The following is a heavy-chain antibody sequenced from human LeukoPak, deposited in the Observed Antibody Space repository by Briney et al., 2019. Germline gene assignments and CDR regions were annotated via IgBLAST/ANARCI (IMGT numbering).Heavy chain of an antibody. CDR3: ARGLFDFRYQPRGRFDP. J-gene: IGHJ5*02. D-gene: IGHD3-3*01. V-gene: IGHV4-4*07. Sequence: SETLSLTCTVSGGSISSYYWSWIRQPAGKGLEWIGRIYTSGSTNYNPSLKSRVTMSVDTSKNQFSLKLSSVTAADTAVYYCARGLFDFRYQPRGRFDPWGQGTLVTVSS. CDR1: GGSISSYY. CDR2: IYTSGST.